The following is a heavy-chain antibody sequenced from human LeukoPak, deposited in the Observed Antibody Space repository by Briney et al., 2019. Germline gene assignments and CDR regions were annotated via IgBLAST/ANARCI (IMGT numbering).Heavy chain of an antibody. D-gene: IGHD3-9*01. J-gene: IGHJ4*02. CDR1: GGSFSGYY. CDR2: INHGGST. CDR3: AREGVYYDILAAYYRPYYFDF. Sequence: SETLSLTCAVYGGSFSGYYWSWVRQPPGKGLEWIGEINHGGSTNYNPSLKSRLTISVDTSKNQFSLKLSSVTAADTAVYYCAREGVYYDILAAYYRPYYFDFWGQGTLVTVYS. V-gene: IGHV4-34*01.